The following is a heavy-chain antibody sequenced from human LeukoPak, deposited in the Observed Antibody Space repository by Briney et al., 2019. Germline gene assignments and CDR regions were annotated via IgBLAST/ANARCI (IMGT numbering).Heavy chain of an antibody. CDR2: ISNSTINI. J-gene: IGHJ4*02. V-gene: IGHV3-48*02. CDR1: GFNFGSYS. Sequence: PGGSLRLSCAASGFNFGSYSMNWVRQAPGKGLEWVSYISNSTINIYYADSVKGRFTISRDDAKNSLYLQMNSLRDEDTAVYYCARDGYAKFDYWGQGTLVAVSS. CDR3: ARDGYAKFDY. D-gene: IGHD5-18*01.